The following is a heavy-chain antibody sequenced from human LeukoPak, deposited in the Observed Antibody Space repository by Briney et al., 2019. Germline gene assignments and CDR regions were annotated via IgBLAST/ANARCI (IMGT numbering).Heavy chain of an antibody. CDR3: ARPGRMVIMSKFSPGIDQ. Sequence: SETLSLTCTVPDGSISNYFWSWIRQPSGKGLEWIGYIYYTGMTNSNPSLKSRVTISMDTSKNQFSLNLRSVTAADTAIYYCARPGRMVIMSKFSPGIDQCGQGTLVTVSS. CDR1: DGSISNYF. J-gene: IGHJ4*02. D-gene: IGHD2-8*01. V-gene: IGHV4-59*08. CDR2: IYYTGMT.